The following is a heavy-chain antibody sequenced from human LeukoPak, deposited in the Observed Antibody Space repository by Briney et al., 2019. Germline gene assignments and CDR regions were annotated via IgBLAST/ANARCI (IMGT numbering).Heavy chain of an antibody. Sequence: PGGSLRLSCAASGFTFSSYGMHWVRQAPGKGLEWVAFIRYDGSNKYYADSVKGRFTISRDNLKNTLYLQMKGLRAEDTAVYFCAREADPSLYASSSPDYWGQGTPVTVSS. CDR3: AREADPSLYASSSPDY. V-gene: IGHV3-30*02. J-gene: IGHJ4*01. CDR1: GFTFSSYG. D-gene: IGHD6-6*01. CDR2: IRYDGSNK.